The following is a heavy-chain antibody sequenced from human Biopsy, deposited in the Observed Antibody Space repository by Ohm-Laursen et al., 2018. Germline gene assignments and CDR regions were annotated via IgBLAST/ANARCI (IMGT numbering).Heavy chain of an antibody. Sequence: ASSVKVSCKASGGTFTNHAVGWVRQAPGQGIEWVGSSIPLFNTANYADKFQGRVTLTADKSTTTAYMELSSLRSEDTAIYYCARFPLGAYDDSGSYRAVEHWYFDLWGRGTLVTVSS. CDR3: ARFPLGAYDDSGSYRAVEHWYFDL. CDR1: GGTFTNHA. D-gene: IGHD3-22*01. J-gene: IGHJ2*01. V-gene: IGHV1-69*06. CDR2: SIPLFNTA.